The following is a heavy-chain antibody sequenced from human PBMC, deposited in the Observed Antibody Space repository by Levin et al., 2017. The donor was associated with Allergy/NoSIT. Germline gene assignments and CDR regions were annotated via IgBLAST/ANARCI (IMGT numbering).Heavy chain of an antibody. CDR3: AKAYYYDSSGYYLFDY. D-gene: IGHD3-22*01. J-gene: IGHJ4*02. Sequence: GESLKISCAASGFTFSSYAMSWVRQAPGKGLEWVSAISGSGGSTYYADSVKGRFTISRDNSKNTLYLQMNSLRAEDTAVYYCAKAYYYDSSGYYLFDYWGQGTLVTVSS. CDR2: ISGSGGST. V-gene: IGHV3-23*01. CDR1: GFTFSSYA.